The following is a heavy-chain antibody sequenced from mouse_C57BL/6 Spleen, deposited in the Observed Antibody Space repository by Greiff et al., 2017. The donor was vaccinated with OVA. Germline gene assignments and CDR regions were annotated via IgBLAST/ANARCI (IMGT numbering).Heavy chain of an antibody. V-gene: IGHV3-6*01. D-gene: IGHD2-4*01. Sequence: EVQLQQSGPGLVKPSQSLSLTCSVTGYSITSGYYWYWIRQFPGNKLEWMGYISYDGSNNYNPSLKNRISFTSDTSNNQFFLKLNSVTTEDTATYYCARELIYYDYDGDAMDYWGQGTSVTVSS. CDR2: ISYDGSN. CDR1: GYSITSGYY. J-gene: IGHJ4*01. CDR3: ARELIYYDYDGDAMDY.